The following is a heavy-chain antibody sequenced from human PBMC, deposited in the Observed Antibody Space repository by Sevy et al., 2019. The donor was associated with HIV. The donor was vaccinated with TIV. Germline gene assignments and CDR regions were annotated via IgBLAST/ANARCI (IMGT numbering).Heavy chain of an antibody. CDR1: GFNFRSYS. D-gene: IGHD3-3*01. CDR3: ARDYEALDI. CDR2: IGSSNSYK. Sequence: GGSLRLSCAASGFNFRSYSINWVRQAPGKGLEWVSSIGSSNSYKYYADSVKGRFTISRDNAKKSLYLQMNSLRAEDTAIYYCARDYEALDIWGQGTMVTVSS. V-gene: IGHV3-21*04. J-gene: IGHJ3*02.